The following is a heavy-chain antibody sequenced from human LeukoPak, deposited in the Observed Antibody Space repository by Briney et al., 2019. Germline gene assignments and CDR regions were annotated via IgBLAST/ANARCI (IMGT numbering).Heavy chain of an antibody. CDR3: ARVGGATAVTMYFEY. J-gene: IGHJ4*02. Sequence: GGSLRLSCVVSGITFSGYSMIWVRQAPGKGLEWLPFMTTSGNTIFYAESVKDRFTISRDNAKKSLYLQMNSLRDEDTAVYYCARVGGATAVTMYFEYWGQGTLVTVTS. CDR2: MTTSGNTI. V-gene: IGHV3-48*02. CDR1: GITFSGYS. D-gene: IGHD1-26*01.